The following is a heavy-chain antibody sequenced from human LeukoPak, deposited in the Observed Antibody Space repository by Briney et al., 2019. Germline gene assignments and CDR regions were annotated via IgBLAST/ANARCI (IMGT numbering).Heavy chain of an antibody. D-gene: IGHD6-13*01. J-gene: IGHJ4*02. CDR2: INSDGRST. V-gene: IGHV3-74*01. CDR3: AKVRPIAAAGPFDY. Sequence: GGSLRLSCAASGFTFSRYWMHWVRQAPGKGLVWVSRINSDGRSTNYADSVKGRFTISRDNAKNTLYLQMNSLRAEDTAVYYCAKVRPIAAAGPFDYWGQGTLVTVSS. CDR1: GFTFSRYW.